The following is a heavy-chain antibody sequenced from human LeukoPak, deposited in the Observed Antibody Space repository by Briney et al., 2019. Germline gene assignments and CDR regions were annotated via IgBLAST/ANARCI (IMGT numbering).Heavy chain of an antibody. CDR1: GFTFSSYG. CDR3: AKAYLYYYYMDV. V-gene: IGHV3-30*18. J-gene: IGHJ6*03. Sequence: PGGSLRLSCAASGFTFSSYGMHWVRQAPDKGLEWVAVISYEGSNKYYADSVKGRFTSSRDNSKNTLYLQMNSLRAEDTAVYYCAKAYLYYYYMDVWGKGTTVTVSS. D-gene: IGHD3-16*01. CDR2: ISYEGSNK.